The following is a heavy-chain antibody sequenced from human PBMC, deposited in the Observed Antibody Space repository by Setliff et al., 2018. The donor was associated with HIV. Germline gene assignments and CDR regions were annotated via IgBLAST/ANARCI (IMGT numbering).Heavy chain of an antibody. V-gene: IGHV3-23*01. Sequence: PGESLKISCAASGFTFSRYAMSLVRQAPGKGLEWVSAISGSGGSTYYADPVKGRFTISRDNSKNTLYLQMNSLRAEDTAVYYCARSVIGYYYYGMDVWGQGTLVTVSS. CDR2: ISGSGGST. CDR3: ARSVIGYYYYGMDV. J-gene: IGHJ6*02. D-gene: IGHD3-10*01. CDR1: GFTFSRYA.